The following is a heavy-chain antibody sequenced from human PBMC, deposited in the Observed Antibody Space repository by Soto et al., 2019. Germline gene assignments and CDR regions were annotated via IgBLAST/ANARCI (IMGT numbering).Heavy chain of an antibody. Sequence: ASVKVSCKASGYTFTSYGISWVRQAPGQGLEWMGWISAYNGNTNYAQKLQGRVTMTTDTSTSTAYMELRSLRSDDTAVYYCARESAFRFLEWLLTPVTKYYGMDVWGQGTTVTVSS. CDR2: ISAYNGNT. V-gene: IGHV1-18*01. CDR1: GYTFTSYG. D-gene: IGHD3-3*01. J-gene: IGHJ6*02. CDR3: ARESAFRFLEWLLTPVTKYYGMDV.